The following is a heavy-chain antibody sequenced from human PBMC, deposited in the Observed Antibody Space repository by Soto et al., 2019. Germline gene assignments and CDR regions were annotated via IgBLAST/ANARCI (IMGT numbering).Heavy chain of an antibody. CDR3: AKGFIVVVTAIRPDDNFDV. V-gene: IGHV3-23*01. Sequence: PGGSLRLSCAASGFTFNTYAMNWVRQAPGKGLEWVASISGSGGTINYADSVKGRFTTSRDTSKNTLYLQMNSLSAEDTAVYYCAKGFIVVVTAIRPDDNFDVWGQGTMVTVPS. CDR2: ISGSGGTI. J-gene: IGHJ3*01. CDR1: GFTFNTYA. D-gene: IGHD2-21*02.